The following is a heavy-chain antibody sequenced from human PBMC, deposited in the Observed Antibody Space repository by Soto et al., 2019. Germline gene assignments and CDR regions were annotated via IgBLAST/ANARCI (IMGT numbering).Heavy chain of an antibody. V-gene: IGHV2-70*01. CDR1: GFSLSTTGMC. CDR2: IDWADDK. J-gene: IGHJ4*02. D-gene: IGHD5-18*01. CDR3: SRAVGGFTYGYPDY. Sequence: SGPTLVNPTQTLTLTCAFSGFSLSTTGMCVSWIRQPPGKALEWLALIDWADDKYYSTSLKTRLTISKDTSKNQVVLTMTNVEPVDTATYFCSRAVGGFTYGYPDYWGQGTLVTVSS.